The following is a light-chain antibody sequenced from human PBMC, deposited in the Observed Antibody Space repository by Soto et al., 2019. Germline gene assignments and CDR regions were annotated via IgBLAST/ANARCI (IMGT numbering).Light chain of an antibody. CDR3: QQSYSTPPT. V-gene: IGKV1-39*01. CDR1: QSISSY. J-gene: IGKJ1*01. Sequence: DIEMTQSPSSLSASVVERSTVTCRASQSISSYLDWYQQKPGKAPKLLIYAASSLQSGVPSRFSGSGSGTDFTLTISSLQPEDFATYYCQQSYSTPPTFGQGTKVDIK. CDR2: AAS.